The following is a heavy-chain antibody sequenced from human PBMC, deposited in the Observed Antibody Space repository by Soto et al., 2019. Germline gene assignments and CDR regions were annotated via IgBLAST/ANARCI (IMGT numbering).Heavy chain of an antibody. D-gene: IGHD1-26*01. CDR3: VRDRGSYALDY. CDR2: ISANNGNT. Sequence: ASVKVSCKASGYTFTNYGISWVRQAPGQGLEWMGWISANNGNTNYEQKLQGRVTMTTDTSTSTAYMELRSLRSDDTAVYYCVRDRGSYALDYWGQGTLVTVSS. J-gene: IGHJ4*02. V-gene: IGHV1-18*01. CDR1: GYTFTNYG.